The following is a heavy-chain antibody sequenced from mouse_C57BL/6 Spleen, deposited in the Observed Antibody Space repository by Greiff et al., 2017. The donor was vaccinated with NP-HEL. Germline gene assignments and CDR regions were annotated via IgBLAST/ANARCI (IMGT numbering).Heavy chain of an antibody. Sequence: QVQLQQSGAELVKPGASVKLSCKASGYTFTSYWMHWVKQRPGQGLEWIGMIHPNSGSTNYNEKFKSKATLTVDKSSSTAYMQLSSLTSEDSAVYYCASMVTTGYYFDYWGQGTTLTVSS. V-gene: IGHV1-64*01. CDR2: IHPNSGST. D-gene: IGHD2-2*01. CDR3: ASMVTTGYYFDY. J-gene: IGHJ2*01. CDR1: GYTFTSYW.